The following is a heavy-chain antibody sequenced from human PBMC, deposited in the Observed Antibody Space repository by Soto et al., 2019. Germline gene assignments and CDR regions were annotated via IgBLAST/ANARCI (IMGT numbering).Heavy chain of an antibody. CDR3: ARAGPNRGFDY. D-gene: IGHD5-12*01. CDR2: INHSGST. V-gene: IGHV4-34*01. J-gene: IGHJ4*02. CDR1: GGSFSGYY. Sequence: QVQLQQWGAGLLKPSETLSLTCAVYGGSFSGYYWSWIRQPPGKGLEWIGEINHSGSTNYNPSLKSRVTISVDTSKNQFSLKLSSVTAADTAVYYCARAGPNRGFDYWGQGTLVTVSS.